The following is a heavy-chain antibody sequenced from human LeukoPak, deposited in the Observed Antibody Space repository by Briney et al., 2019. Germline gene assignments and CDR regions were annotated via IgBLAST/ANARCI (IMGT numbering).Heavy chain of an antibody. Sequence: GGSLRLSCAASGFTFSSYAMHWVRQAPGKGLEWVAVISYDGSNKYYADSVKDRFTISRDNSKNTLYLQMNSLRAEDTAVYYCAREGDYYDSSGYYGVAFDIWGQGTMVTVSS. V-gene: IGHV3-30-3*01. CDR3: AREGDYYDSSGYYGVAFDI. CDR1: GFTFSSYA. D-gene: IGHD3-22*01. J-gene: IGHJ3*02. CDR2: ISYDGSNK.